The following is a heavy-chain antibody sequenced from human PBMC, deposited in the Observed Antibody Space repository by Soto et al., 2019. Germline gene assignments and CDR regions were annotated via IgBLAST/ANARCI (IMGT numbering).Heavy chain of an antibody. V-gene: IGHV3-48*03. CDR3: AGSSDYYDSSGYYYR. CDR1: GFTFSSYE. CDR2: ISSSGSTI. D-gene: IGHD3-22*01. Sequence: PGGSLRLSCAASGFTFSSYEMNWVRQAPGKGLEWVSYISSSGSTIYYADSVKGRFTISRDNAKNSLYLQMNSLRAEDTAVYYCAGSSDYYDSSGYYYRWGQGTLVTVSS. J-gene: IGHJ4*02.